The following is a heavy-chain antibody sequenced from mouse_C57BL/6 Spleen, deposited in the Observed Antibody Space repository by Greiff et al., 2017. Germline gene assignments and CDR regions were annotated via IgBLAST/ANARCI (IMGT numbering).Heavy chain of an antibody. CDR1: GYTFTSYW. CDR2: IYPSDSET. Sequence: QVQLKQPGAELVRPGSSVKLSCKASGYTFTSYWMDWVKQRPGQGLEWIGNIYPSDSETHYNQKFKDKATLTVDKSSSTAYMQLSSLTSEDSAVYYCARGYGSPWFAYWGQGTLVTVSA. CDR3: ARGYGSPWFAY. J-gene: IGHJ3*01. D-gene: IGHD1-1*01. V-gene: IGHV1-61*01.